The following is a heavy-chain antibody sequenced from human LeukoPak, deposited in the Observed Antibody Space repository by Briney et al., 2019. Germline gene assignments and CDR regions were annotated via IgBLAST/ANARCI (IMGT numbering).Heavy chain of an antibody. CDR2: IRPYNGDT. Sequence: ASVKVSCKASGFDFTSYGISWVRQAPGQGLEWMGWIRPYNGDTNPAQKLQGRLTMTADTSTNTAYMELRSLRSDDTAMYYCARGATNYLDYWGQGTLVTVSS. J-gene: IGHJ4*02. D-gene: IGHD4-4*01. CDR1: GFDFTSYG. V-gene: IGHV1-18*01. CDR3: ARGATNYLDY.